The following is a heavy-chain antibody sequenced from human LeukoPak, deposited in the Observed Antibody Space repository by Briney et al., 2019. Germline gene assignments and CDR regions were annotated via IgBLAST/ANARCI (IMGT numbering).Heavy chain of an antibody. J-gene: IGHJ4*02. CDR2: ISGSGGST. V-gene: IGHV3-23*01. CDR1: GFTFSSYA. D-gene: IGHD2-8*01. CDR3: ARGGVYAVTDY. Sequence: GGSLRLSCAASGFTFSSYAMTWVRQAPGKGLEWVSAISGSGGSTYYADSVKGRFTISRDNSKTTLYLQMNSLRAEDTAVYYCARGGVYAVTDYRGQGTLVTVSS.